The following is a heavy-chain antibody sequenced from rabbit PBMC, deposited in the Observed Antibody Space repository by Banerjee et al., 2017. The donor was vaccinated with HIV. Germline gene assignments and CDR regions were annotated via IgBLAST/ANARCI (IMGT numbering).Heavy chain of an antibody. V-gene: IGHV1S45*01. Sequence: QQQLVESGGDLVKPGASLTLSCKASGFTFSRYGMFWVRQAPRKGLEWIGYINTGSGSTDYASWAKGRFTISKTSWTTVTLQMTSLTAADTASYFCARDLAGVIGWNFNLWGPGTLVTVS. D-gene: IGHD4-1*01. CDR3: ARDLAGVIGWNFNL. CDR1: GFTFSRYG. J-gene: IGHJ4*01. CDR2: INTGSGST.